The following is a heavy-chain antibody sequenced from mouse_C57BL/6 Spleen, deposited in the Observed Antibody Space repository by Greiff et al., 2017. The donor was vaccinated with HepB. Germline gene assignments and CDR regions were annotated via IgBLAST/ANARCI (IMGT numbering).Heavy chain of an antibody. J-gene: IGHJ1*01. D-gene: IGHD1-1*01. CDR2: INPSSGGT. CDR3: ARDDDYGSCDD. Sequence: QVQLQQPGAELVKPGASVKLSCKASGYTFTSYWMHWVKQRPGQGLEWIGDINPSSGGTNYNEKFKSKATLTVDKSSSTAYMQLSSLTSEDSAVYYCARDDDYGSCDDWGQGTTVTVSS. V-gene: IGHV1-53*01. CDR1: GYTFTSYW.